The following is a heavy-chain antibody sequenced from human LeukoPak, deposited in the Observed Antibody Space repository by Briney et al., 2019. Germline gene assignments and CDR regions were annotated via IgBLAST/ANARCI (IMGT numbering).Heavy chain of an antibody. CDR2: MNPNSGNT. D-gene: IGHD3-3*01. CDR3: ASWSGYSK. J-gene: IGHJ4*02. Sequence: ASVTVSCEASGYTFGTYDINWVRQAPGQGLEWMGWMNPNSGNTGYAQKFQGRVTMTRNISISTAYMELSSLRSEDTAVYYCASWSGYSKWGQGTLVTVSS. V-gene: IGHV1-8*01. CDR1: GYTFGTYD.